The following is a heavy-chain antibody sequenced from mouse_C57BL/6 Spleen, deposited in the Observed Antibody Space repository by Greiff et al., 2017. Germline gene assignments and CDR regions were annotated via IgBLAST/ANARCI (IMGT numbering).Heavy chain of an antibody. CDR2: IDPSDSET. D-gene: IGHD1-1*01. CDR3: LITTGDLDFDD. J-gene: IGHJ1*03. V-gene: IGHV1-52*01. CDR1: GYTFTSYW. Sequence: VKLQQPGAELVRPGSSVKLSCKASGYTFTSYWMHWVKQRPIQGLEWIGNIDPSDSETHYNQKFKDKATLTVDKSSSTAYMQLSSLTSEYSAVYYCLITTGDLDFDDWGTGTTVTVSS.